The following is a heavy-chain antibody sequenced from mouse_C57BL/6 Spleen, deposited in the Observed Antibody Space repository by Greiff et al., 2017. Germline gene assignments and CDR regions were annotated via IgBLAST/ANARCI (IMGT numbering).Heavy chain of an antibody. V-gene: IGHV1-64*01. CDR3: AIYGSSYVGY. D-gene: IGHD1-1*01. Sequence: VQLQQPGAELVKPGASVKLSCKASGYTFTSYWMHWVKQRPGQGLEWIGMIHPNSGSTNYNEKFKSMATLTVDKSSSTAYMQLSSLASEDSAVYYCAIYGSSYVGYWGQGTTLTVSS. CDR2: IHPNSGST. J-gene: IGHJ2*01. CDR1: GYTFTSYW.